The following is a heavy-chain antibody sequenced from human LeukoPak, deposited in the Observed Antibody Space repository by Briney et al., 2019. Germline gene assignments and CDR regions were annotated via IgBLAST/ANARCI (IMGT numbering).Heavy chain of an antibody. CDR1: GGSISSGGYY. J-gene: IGHJ6*02. CDR2: IYYSGST. D-gene: IGHD6-13*01. Sequence: PSQTLSLTCTVSGGSISSGGYYWSWIRQHPGKGLEWIGYIYYSGSTYYNPSLKSRVTISVDTSKNQFSLKLSSVTAADTAVYYCARDFYSSSWSRRGLPYGMDVWGQGTTVTVSS. V-gene: IGHV4-31*03. CDR3: ARDFYSSSWSRRGLPYGMDV.